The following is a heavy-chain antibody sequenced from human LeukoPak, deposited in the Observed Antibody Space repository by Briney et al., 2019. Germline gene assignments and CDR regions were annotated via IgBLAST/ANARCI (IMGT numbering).Heavy chain of an antibody. CDR3: ARSDYYDSSGYYDY. V-gene: IGHV4-59*01. CDR2: IYYSGST. Sequence: SETLSLTCTVSGGSISSYYWSWIRQPPGKGLEWIGYIYYSGSTNYNPSLKSRVTISVDTSKNQFSLKLSSVTAADTAVYYCARSDYYDSSGYYDYWSQGTLVTVSS. J-gene: IGHJ4*02. D-gene: IGHD3-22*01. CDR1: GGSISSYY.